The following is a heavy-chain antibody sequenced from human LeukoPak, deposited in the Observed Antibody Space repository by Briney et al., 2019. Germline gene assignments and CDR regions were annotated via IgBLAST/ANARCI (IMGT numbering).Heavy chain of an antibody. J-gene: IGHJ3*02. V-gene: IGHV4-39*01. Sequence: WETLSLTCTVSGGSISTDSYYWGWIRQPPGEGLEWIGSIYYSGSTYYNPSLKSRITISVDTSKNQFSLKLSSVTAADTAVYYCARHKYGLNGSFDIWGQGTMVT. D-gene: IGHD4-17*01. CDR2: IYYSGST. CDR3: ARHKYGLNGSFDI. CDR1: GGSISTDSYY.